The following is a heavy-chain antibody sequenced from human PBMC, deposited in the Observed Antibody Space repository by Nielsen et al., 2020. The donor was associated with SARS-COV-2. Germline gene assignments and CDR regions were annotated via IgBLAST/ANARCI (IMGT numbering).Heavy chain of an antibody. CDR2: VSYSGRT. Sequence: SETLSLTCSVSGDSISTYYWSWIRQSPGKGVEWIAQVSYSGRTDYNPSLSLERRVTISVDTSKNQVSLQLSSVTAADTALYYCARQRGRGWYFDLWGRGTLVTVSS. CDR3: ARQRGRGWYFDL. CDR1: GDSISTYY. V-gene: IGHV4-59*08. D-gene: IGHD3-16*01. J-gene: IGHJ2*01.